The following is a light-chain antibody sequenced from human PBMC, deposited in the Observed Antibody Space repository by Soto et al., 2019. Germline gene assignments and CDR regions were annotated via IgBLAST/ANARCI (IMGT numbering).Light chain of an antibody. CDR2: GAA. Sequence: EIVLTQSPGTLSLSPGERATLSCRASQSVSSSYLALYQQKPGPAPRLLIYGAASRATGIPDRFSGSGSGTDLTLTISRLEPEDFAVYYCQQYGSSPRYTFGQGTKLEIK. V-gene: IGKV3-20*01. J-gene: IGKJ2*01. CDR1: QSVSSSY. CDR3: QQYGSSPRYT.